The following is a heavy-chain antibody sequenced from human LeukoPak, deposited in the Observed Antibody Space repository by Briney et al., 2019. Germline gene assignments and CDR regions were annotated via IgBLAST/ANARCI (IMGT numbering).Heavy chain of an antibody. CDR2: IFHTGIT. Sequence: PSETLSLTCSVSSASMTAAYWAWIRQPPGKGLEYIGYIFHTGITKSSPSLTGRATLSLDTSKNQFSLRLTSVTAADTAIYYCARFARVPDSWGQGILVTVSS. CDR3: ARFARVPDS. V-gene: IGHV4-59*01. D-gene: IGHD2-21*01. J-gene: IGHJ4*02. CDR1: SASMTAAY.